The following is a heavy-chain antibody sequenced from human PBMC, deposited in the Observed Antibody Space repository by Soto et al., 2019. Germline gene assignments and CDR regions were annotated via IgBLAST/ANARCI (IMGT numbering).Heavy chain of an antibody. CDR2: IGTAGDT. CDR1: GFTFSSCD. Sequence: GGSLRLSCAASGFTFSSCDMHWVRQTTGKGLEWVSAIGTAGDTYYPGSVKGRFTISRENAKNSLYLQMNSLRAEDTAVYYCARDKGGSYWGGMDVWVQGTTVTVSS. V-gene: IGHV3-13*01. D-gene: IGHD1-26*01. CDR3: ARDKGGSYWGGMDV. J-gene: IGHJ6*02.